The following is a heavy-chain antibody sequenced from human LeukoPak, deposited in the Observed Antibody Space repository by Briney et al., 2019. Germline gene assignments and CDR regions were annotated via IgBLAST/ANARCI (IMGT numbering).Heavy chain of an antibody. CDR3: AKDFWTTPYYFDY. D-gene: IGHD3/OR15-3a*01. V-gene: IGHV3-23*01. J-gene: IGHJ4*02. Sequence: GGSLRLSCAASGFIFRNYAMSWVRQAPGKGLEWVSAISGSGGSTYYADSVKGRFTISRDNSKNTLYLQMNSLRAEDTAVYYCAKDFWTTPYYFDYWGQGTLVTVSS. CDR2: ISGSGGST. CDR1: GFIFRNYA.